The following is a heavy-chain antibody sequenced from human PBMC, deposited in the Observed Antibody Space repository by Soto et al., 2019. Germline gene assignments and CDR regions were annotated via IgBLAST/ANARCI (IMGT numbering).Heavy chain of an antibody. CDR1: GFTFSSYA. V-gene: IGHV3-23*01. Sequence: EVQLSESGGGLVQPGGSLRLSCVASGFTFSSYAMSWARQAPGKGLEWVSSISGSGVSTYYTDSVKGRFTISRDNSKNTLYLQMNSLRAEDAALYYCAKGGLYGSGSYNDYCYYMDVWGKGTTVTVSS. D-gene: IGHD3-10*01. CDR3: AKGGLYGSGSYNDYCYYMDV. J-gene: IGHJ6*03. CDR2: ISGSGVST.